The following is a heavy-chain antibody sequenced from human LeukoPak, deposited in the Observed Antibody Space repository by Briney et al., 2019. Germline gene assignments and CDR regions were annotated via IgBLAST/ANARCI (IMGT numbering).Heavy chain of an antibody. CDR3: ARDRDYYDSSGYLSYFDY. V-gene: IGHV4-38-2*02. J-gene: IGHJ4*02. CDR1: GYFISSGYY. CDR2: IYHSGST. D-gene: IGHD3-22*01. Sequence: SETLSLTCTVSGYFISSGYYWGWIRQPPGKGLEWIGSIYHSGSTYYNPSLKSRVTISVDTSKNQFSLKLSSVTAADTAVYYCARDRDYYDSSGYLSYFDYWGQGTLVTVSS.